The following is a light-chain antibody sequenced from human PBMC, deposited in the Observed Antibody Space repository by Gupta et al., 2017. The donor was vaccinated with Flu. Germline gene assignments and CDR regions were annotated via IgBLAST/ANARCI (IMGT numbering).Light chain of an antibody. CDR2: AVS. CDR1: GSVSGN. CDR3: QQYNNWPLT. Sequence: ENVLTQSPATLSVSPGESATLSCGASGSVSGNLAWYQQKPGQTPRLLIYAVSTRATGIPARFSGSGSGTEFTLTISSLQSEDSAVYYCQQYNNWPLTFGGGTXVEI. V-gene: IGKV3-15*01. J-gene: IGKJ4*01.